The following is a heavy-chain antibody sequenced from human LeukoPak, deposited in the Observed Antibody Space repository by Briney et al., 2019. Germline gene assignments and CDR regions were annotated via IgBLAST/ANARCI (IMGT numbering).Heavy chain of an antibody. CDR3: ARARLSGTYDACDL. Sequence: GTSLRLSCEASEFSFSSHGLHWARQAPGKGLEWVAVISYNGRTQYYTDSVKGRFTISRDNSKRAIYLQMNGLRVEDTAVYFCARARLSGTYDACDLWGPGTMVTVSS. CDR2: ISYNGRTQ. CDR1: EFSFSSHG. D-gene: IGHD1-26*01. V-gene: IGHV3-30*03. J-gene: IGHJ3*01.